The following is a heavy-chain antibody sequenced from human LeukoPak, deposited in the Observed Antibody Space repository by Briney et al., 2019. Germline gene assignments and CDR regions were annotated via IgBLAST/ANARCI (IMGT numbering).Heavy chain of an antibody. CDR2: TYYRSKWYN. D-gene: IGHD3-22*01. V-gene: IGHV6-1*01. CDR1: GDSVSSNSAA. CDR3: ATTRVVTYYFDY. J-gene: IGHJ4*02. Sequence: SQTLSLTCAISGDSVSSNSAAWNWIRQSPSSGLEWLGRTYYRSKWYNDYAVSVKSRIIINPDTSKNQFSLQLNSVTPEDTAVYYCATTRVVTYYFDYWGQGTLVTVSS.